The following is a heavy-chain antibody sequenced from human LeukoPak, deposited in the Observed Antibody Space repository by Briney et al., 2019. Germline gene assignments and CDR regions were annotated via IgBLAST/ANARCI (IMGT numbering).Heavy chain of an antibody. CDR2: IYYSGST. J-gene: IGHJ6*03. Sequence: SETLSLTCTVSGGSFTAFYWSWIRQPPGKGLEWIGYIYYSGSTNYNPSLKSRVTISVDTSKNQFSLKLSSVTAADTAVYYCARVLIDYYYYYMDVWGKGTTVTISS. D-gene: IGHD2-15*01. CDR3: ARVLIDYYYYYMDV. V-gene: IGHV4-59*01. CDR1: GGSFTAFY.